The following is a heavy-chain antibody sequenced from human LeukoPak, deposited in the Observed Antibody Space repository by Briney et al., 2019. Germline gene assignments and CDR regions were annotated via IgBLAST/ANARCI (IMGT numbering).Heavy chain of an antibody. CDR2: ISGSGGST. CDR3: AKRSGGRGVIRYYFDY. D-gene: IGHD3-10*01. CDR1: GFTFSSYA. Sequence: GGSLRLSCAASGFTFSSYAMSWVRQAPGKGLEWVSAISGSGGSTYYADSVKGRFTISSDNSKNTLYLQTNSLRAEDTAVYYCAKRSGGRGVIRYYFDYWGQGTRVTVSS. V-gene: IGHV3-23*01. J-gene: IGHJ4*02.